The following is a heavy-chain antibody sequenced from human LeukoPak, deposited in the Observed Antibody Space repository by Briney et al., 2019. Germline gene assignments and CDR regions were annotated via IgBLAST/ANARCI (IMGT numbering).Heavy chain of an antibody. CDR2: IYHSGTT. CDR1: GYSISSGHY. Sequence: SETLSLTCIVSGYSISSGHYWGWIRQPPGKGLEWIGSIYHSGTTYYNPSLKSRVTISVDTSKNQFSLKLSSVTAADTAVYYCARFSGDSGSIQRIFDWGQGTLVTVSS. CDR3: ARFSGDSGSIQRIFD. V-gene: IGHV4-38-2*02. J-gene: IGHJ4*02. D-gene: IGHD5-12*01.